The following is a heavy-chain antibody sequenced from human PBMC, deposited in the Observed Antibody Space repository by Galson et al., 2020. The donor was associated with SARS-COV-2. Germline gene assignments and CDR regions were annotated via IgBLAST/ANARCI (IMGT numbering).Heavy chain of an antibody. Sequence: SCAASGFTFSSYAMHWVRQAPGKGLEWVAVISYDGSNQYYADSVKGRFTISRDNSKNTVYLQTNSLRVEDTAVYYCARSPAGYCSIAICYALGDVWGQGTTVTVSS. CDR3: ARSPAGYCSIAICYALGDV. CDR1: GFTFSSYA. CDR2: ISYDGSNQ. D-gene: IGHD2-2*01. V-gene: IGHV3-30*04. J-gene: IGHJ6*02.